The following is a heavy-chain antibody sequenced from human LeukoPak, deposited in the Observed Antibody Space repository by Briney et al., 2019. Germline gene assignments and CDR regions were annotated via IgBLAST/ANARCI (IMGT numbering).Heavy chain of an antibody. CDR2: IYSGGNT. CDR1: GFTVSSDY. CDR3: ARALAAAAHTSFDY. V-gene: IGHV3-66*01. J-gene: IGHJ4*02. D-gene: IGHD6-13*01. Sequence: PGGSLRLSCAASGFTVSSDYMSWVRQAPGKGLEWVSIIYSGGNTYYADSVKGRFTISRDNSKNTLYLQMYSLRAEDTAVYYCARALAAAAHTSFDYWGQGTLVTVSS.